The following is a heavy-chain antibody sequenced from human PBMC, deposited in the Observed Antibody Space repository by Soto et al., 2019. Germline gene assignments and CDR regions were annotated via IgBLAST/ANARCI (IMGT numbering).Heavy chain of an antibody. CDR3: ARVRQGCSSTSCYFDP. V-gene: IGHV4-4*02. CDR2: IHHSGST. J-gene: IGHJ5*02. CDR1: GGSISSSNW. D-gene: IGHD2-2*01. Sequence: SETLSLTCAVSGGSISSSNWWNWVRQPPGKGLEWIGEIHHSGSTNYNPSLKSRVTISVDKSKNQFSLKLNSVAAADTAVYYCARVRQGCSSTSCYFDPWGQGTLVTVSS.